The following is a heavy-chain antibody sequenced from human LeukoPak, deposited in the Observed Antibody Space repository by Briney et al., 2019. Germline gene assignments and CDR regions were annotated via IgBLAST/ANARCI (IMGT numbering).Heavy chain of an antibody. CDR2: INSDGSST. D-gene: IGHD3-10*01. V-gene: IGHV3-74*01. J-gene: IGHJ4*02. CDR1: GFTFSSYW. Sequence: GGSLRLSCAASGFTFSSYWMPWVRQAPGRGLVWVSRINSDGSSTSYAHSVKGRLTISRDNSKNTLYLQMNSLRAEDTAVYYCAKSGVSKFDSWGAGTLVTVSS. CDR3: AKSGVSKFDS.